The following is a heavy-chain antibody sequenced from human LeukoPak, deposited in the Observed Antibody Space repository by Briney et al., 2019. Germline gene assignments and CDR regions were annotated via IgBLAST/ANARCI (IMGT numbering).Heavy chain of an antibody. CDR2: FDRETGKT. J-gene: IGHJ4*02. V-gene: IGHV1-24*01. CDR3: AAGVRAGPETGSYFDD. D-gene: IGHD3-9*01. Sequence: ASVKVSCKLTGYTLTDLSMHWVRQTPGKGFEWMAGFDRETGKTIYAQKFQGRVTVTEDTSPDTAYMELSSLRSEDTTLYYCAAGVRAGPETGSYFDDWGQGTLVTVSP. CDR1: GYTLTDLS.